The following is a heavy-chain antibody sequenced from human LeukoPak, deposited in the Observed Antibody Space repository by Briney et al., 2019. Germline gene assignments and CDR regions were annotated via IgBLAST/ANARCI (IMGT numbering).Heavy chain of an antibody. CDR3: ARDSNYYDSSAYYDTFDI. V-gene: IGHV3-7*01. Sequence: GGSLRLSCEASGFTFSTYWMTWVRQAPGKGLEWVANTKRDGSESHYVDSVRGRFTISRDNAKNSLYLQMSSLRAEDTAMYYCARDSNYYDSSAYYDTFDIWGQGTMVTVSS. J-gene: IGHJ3*02. CDR1: GFTFSTYW. D-gene: IGHD3-22*01. CDR2: TKRDGSES.